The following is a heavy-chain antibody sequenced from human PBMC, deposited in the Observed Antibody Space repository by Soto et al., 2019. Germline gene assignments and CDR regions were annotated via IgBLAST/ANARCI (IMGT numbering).Heavy chain of an antibody. V-gene: IGHV3-7*04. CDR1: GFTFSSYW. J-gene: IGHJ3*02. D-gene: IGHD3-10*01. CDR3: GRGAGSYSGREGGAFDI. Sequence: EVQLVESGGGLVQPGGSLRLSCAASGFTFSSYWMTWVRQAPGKGLEWVAKIKQDGSEKFYVDSVKGRLTISRDNAKKSPYMQMNSQGAEDKAVYYFGRGAGSYSGREGGAFDIWGQGTMVTVSS. CDR2: IKQDGSEK.